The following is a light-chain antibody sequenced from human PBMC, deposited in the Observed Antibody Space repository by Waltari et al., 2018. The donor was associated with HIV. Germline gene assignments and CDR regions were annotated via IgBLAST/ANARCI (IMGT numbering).Light chain of an antibody. CDR1: SSTLANDY. V-gene: IGLV1-51*01. J-gene: IGLJ2*01. Sequence: QSVLTQPPSVSAAPGQTVTIPCSGSSSTLANDYVSWYQHVPGAAPKLLIYDNNKQPSGIPDRFSGSKSGTSATLDITGLQTGDEADYYCGTWDPRLSVGVFGGGTKLTVL. CDR3: GTWDPRLSVGV. CDR2: DNN.